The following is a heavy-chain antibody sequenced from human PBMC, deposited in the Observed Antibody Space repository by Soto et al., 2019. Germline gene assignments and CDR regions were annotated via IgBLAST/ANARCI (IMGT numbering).Heavy chain of an antibody. D-gene: IGHD3-10*01. V-gene: IGHV1-69*04. CDR3: ARDRISTRGDAFDL. Sequence: QVQLVESGAEVRMPGSKVKVSCKAPGGTFSTYVISWVRQAPGQGLEWMGRIIPIPDITNYAQKFQGRVTVTADRSTSTAYMELTSLKSEDTAVYYCARDRISTRGDAFDLWGQGTMVTVSS. CDR1: GGTFSTYV. J-gene: IGHJ3*01. CDR2: IIPIPDIT.